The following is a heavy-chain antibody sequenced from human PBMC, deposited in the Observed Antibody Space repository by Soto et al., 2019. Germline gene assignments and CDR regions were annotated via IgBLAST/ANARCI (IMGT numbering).Heavy chain of an antibody. CDR3: ARGYDYLIDY. CDR1: GFTFSSYW. CDR2: IKQDGRVK. D-gene: IGHD3-22*01. V-gene: IGHV3-7*01. J-gene: IGHJ4*02. Sequence: GGSLRLSCAASGFTFSSYWMSWVRQAPGKGLEWVANIKQDGRVKDYAESVRGRFTISRDNAKNSLYLQMNSLRAEDTAVYPCARGYDYLIDYWGQGTPVTVSS.